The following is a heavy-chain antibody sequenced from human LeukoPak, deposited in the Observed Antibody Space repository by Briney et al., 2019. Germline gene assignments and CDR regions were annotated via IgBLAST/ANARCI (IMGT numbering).Heavy chain of an antibody. D-gene: IGHD3-10*01. Sequence: GASVTVSCKASGGTLNSYTINWVRQAPGEGLEWMGTIIPAFGIPNYAQRFKDRVTITADKSTSTAYMELSSLRSEDTAVYYCAREFWGTMVRGAAMDVWGQGTTVTVSS. J-gene: IGHJ6*02. CDR3: AREFWGTMVRGAAMDV. V-gene: IGHV1-69*02. CDR1: GGTLNSYT. CDR2: IIPAFGIP.